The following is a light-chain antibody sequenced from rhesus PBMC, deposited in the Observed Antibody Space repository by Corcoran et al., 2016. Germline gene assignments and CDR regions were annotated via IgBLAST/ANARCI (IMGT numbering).Light chain of an antibody. CDR1: QSISSW. V-gene: IGKV1-22*01. CDR2: KAS. Sequence: DIQMTQSPSSLSASIGDTVTITCRASQSISSWLAWYQQKPGKGPKPLTDKASSLQSGVQSRFSGSGSGTDFTLTISSLQSEDFTTYYCQQYSSDPFTFGPGTKLDI. CDR3: QQYSSDPFT. J-gene: IGKJ3*01.